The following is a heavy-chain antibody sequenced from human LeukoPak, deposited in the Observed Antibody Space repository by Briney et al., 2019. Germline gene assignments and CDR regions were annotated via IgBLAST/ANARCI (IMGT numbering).Heavy chain of an antibody. Sequence: PGGSLRLSCAASGFTFSRYWMTWVRQAPGKGLEWLANIKQEGTEKYYVDSVKGRFTISRDNTKKSLYLQMTSLRVEVTAVYYCARADDMSIAVAGFDFWGQGTLVTVSS. J-gene: IGHJ4*02. CDR3: ARADDMSIAVAGFDF. V-gene: IGHV3-7*01. CDR1: GFTFSRYW. D-gene: IGHD6-19*01. CDR2: IKQEGTEK.